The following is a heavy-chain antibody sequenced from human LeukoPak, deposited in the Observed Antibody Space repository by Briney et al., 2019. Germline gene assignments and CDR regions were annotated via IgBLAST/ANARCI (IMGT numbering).Heavy chain of an antibody. CDR1: GFTFSSYA. J-gene: IGHJ6*03. V-gene: IGHV3-23*01. CDR2: ISGSGGST. Sequence: PGGSLRLSCAASGFTFSSYAMSWVRQAPGKGLGWVSTISGSGGSTYNADSVKARFTISRDNSKITLYLQMNSLRAEDTAVYYCAKNDGNLPYYYYYMDVWGKGTTVTVPS. D-gene: IGHD1-1*01. CDR3: AKNDGNLPYYYYYMDV.